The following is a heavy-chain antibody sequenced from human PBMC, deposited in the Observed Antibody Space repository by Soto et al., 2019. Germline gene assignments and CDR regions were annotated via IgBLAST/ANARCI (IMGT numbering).Heavy chain of an antibody. V-gene: IGHV3-30*18. D-gene: IGHD3-22*01. CDR1: GFTFNSYG. CDR3: AQDRSVDYYDSSGPSMLDY. CDR2: ISYDGSNK. J-gene: IGHJ4*02. Sequence: GGSPRLSSAASGFTFNSYGMHWARQAPGKELEWVAVISYDGSNKYYADSVKGRFTISRDNSKNTLYLQMNSLRAEDTAVYYCAQDRSVDYYDSSGPSMLDYWGQGTLVTVSS.